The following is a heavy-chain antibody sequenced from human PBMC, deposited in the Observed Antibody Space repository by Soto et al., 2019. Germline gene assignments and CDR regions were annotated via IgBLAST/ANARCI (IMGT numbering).Heavy chain of an antibody. CDR3: ARAFTSWYDSSGYFDY. V-gene: IGHV4-30-4*01. D-gene: IGHD3-22*01. CDR1: GGAINSGNYC. J-gene: IGHJ4*02. Sequence: PSETLSLTCPVSGGAINSGNYCWSWIRQPPGEGLEWIGGIYYSGTTYYNPSLKSRVTISVDTSKNQFSLKLSSVTAADTALYYCARAFTSWYDSSGYFDYWGEGALVTVSS. CDR2: IYYSGTT.